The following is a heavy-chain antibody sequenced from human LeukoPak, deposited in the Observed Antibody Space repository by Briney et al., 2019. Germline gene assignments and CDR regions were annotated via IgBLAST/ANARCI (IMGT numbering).Heavy chain of an antibody. CDR2: IYYSGST. Sequence: SETLSLTCTVSGGSISSGGYYWSWIRQHPGKGLEWIGYIYYSGSTYHNPSLKSRVTISVDTSKNQFSLKLSSVTAADTAVYYCAHTRGGAYYYYGMDVWGQGTTVTVSS. CDR3: AHTRGGAYYYYGMDV. CDR1: GGSISSGGYY. D-gene: IGHD2-21*01. J-gene: IGHJ6*02. V-gene: IGHV4-31*03.